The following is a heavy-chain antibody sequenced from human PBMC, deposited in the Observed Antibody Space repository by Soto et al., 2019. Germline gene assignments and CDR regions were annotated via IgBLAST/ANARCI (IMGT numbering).Heavy chain of an antibody. CDR3: TRDRMGDTGVQFDY. Sequence: EVHLVESGGGLVKPGGSLRLSCAASGFTLNDAWMSWVRQAPGKGLEWVGRIKSNTDGGTRDYPAPVKGRFTVSRDDSKNTLYLQMDSLRTEDTAIYYCTRDRMGDTGVQFDYWGQGTLVTVSS. V-gene: IGHV3-15*01. J-gene: IGHJ4*02. D-gene: IGHD1-1*01. CDR2: IKSNTDGGTR. CDR1: GFTLNDAW.